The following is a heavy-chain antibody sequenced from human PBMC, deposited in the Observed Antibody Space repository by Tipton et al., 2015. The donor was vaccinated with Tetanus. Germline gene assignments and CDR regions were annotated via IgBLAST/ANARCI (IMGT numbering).Heavy chain of an antibody. Sequence: TLSLTCAVSGGSISGNNWWSWVRQSPGKGLEWIGEIFYSGKTNYNPSLKSRVTISVDTSKNQFSLKLSSVTAADTAVYYCARATMVRGVLYMDVWGQGTTVTASS. CDR1: GGSISGNNW. D-gene: IGHD3-10*01. J-gene: IGHJ6*02. CDR3: ARATMVRGVLYMDV. V-gene: IGHV4-4*02. CDR2: IFYSGKT.